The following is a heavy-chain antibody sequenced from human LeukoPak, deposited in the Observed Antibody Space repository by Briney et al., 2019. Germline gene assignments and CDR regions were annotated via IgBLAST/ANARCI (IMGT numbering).Heavy chain of an antibody. Sequence: KPSETLSLTCTVSGGSISSYYWSWIRQPPGKGLEWIGYIYYSGSTHYNPSLKSRVTISVDTSKNQFSLKLSSVTAADTAVYYCARAGYCSSTSCYAGYFDYWGQGTLVTVSS. J-gene: IGHJ4*02. CDR1: GGSISSYY. CDR3: ARAGYCSSTSCYAGYFDY. V-gene: IGHV4-59*01. CDR2: IYYSGST. D-gene: IGHD2-2*01.